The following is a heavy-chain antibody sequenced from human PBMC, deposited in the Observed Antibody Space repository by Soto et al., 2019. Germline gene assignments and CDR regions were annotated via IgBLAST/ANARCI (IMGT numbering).Heavy chain of an antibody. J-gene: IGHJ3*02. CDR1: GGTFSSYA. D-gene: IGHD3-22*01. V-gene: IGHV1-69*01. CDR3: ARGVVLISVDAFDI. CDR2: IIPIFGTA. Sequence: QVQLVQSGAEVKKPGSSVKVSCKASGGTFSSYAISWVRQAPGQGLEWMGGIIPIFGTANYAQKVQGRVTTNGEESTSTDDMELGRLRSEDPTGYNCARGVVLISVDAFDIRGKRTTVAVSS.